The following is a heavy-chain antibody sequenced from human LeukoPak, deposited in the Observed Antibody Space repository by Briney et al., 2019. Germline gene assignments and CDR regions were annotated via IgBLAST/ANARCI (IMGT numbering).Heavy chain of an antibody. J-gene: IGHJ3*02. CDR1: GYTFTTFA. D-gene: IGHD3-10*01. Sequence: GASVKVSCKASGYTFTTFAIHWVRQAPGQRLEWMVWINAGNSNTKYSQKFQGRVTITRDTSASTAYMELSSLRSEDTAVYYCARAYSSAFDIWGQGTMVTVSS. CDR2: INAGNSNT. V-gene: IGHV1-3*01. CDR3: ARAYSSAFDI.